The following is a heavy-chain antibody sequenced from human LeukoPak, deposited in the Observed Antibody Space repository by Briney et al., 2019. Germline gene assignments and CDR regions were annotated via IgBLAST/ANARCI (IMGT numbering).Heavy chain of an antibody. CDR1: GGSISSGGYS. Sequence: SQTLSLTCVVSGGSISSGGYSWSWIRQPPGKGLEWIGYIYHSGSTYYNPSLKSRATISVDRSKNQFSLKLSSVTAADTAVYYCARVFRDVWSYGVAFDIWGQGTMVTVSS. D-gene: IGHD1-26*01. J-gene: IGHJ3*02. CDR2: IYHSGST. CDR3: ARVFRDVWSYGVAFDI. V-gene: IGHV4-30-2*01.